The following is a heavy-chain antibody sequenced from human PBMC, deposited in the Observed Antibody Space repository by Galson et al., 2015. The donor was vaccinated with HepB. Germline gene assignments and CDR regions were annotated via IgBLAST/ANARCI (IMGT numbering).Heavy chain of an antibody. CDR3: ARTWDSSSSPSLDYFDY. CDR2: IYYSGST. CDR1: GGSISSGTFY. Sequence: TLSLTCTVSGGSISSGTFYYNWIRQHPGKGLEWIGYIYYSGSTYYNPSLKSRVTISVDTSKNQFSLKLSSVTAADTAVYYCARTWDSSSSPSLDYFDYWGQGTLVTVSS. D-gene: IGHD6-6*01. V-gene: IGHV4-31*06. J-gene: IGHJ4*02.